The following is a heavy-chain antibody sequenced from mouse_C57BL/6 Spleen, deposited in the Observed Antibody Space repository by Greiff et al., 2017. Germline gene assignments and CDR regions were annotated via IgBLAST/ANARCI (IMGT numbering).Heavy chain of an antibody. V-gene: IGHV3-6*01. CDR1: GYSITSGYY. CDR2: ISYDGSN. CDR3: ASGFITTVVAPFDY. J-gene: IGHJ2*01. Sequence: EVKLEESGPGLVKPSQSLSLTCSVTGYSITSGYYWNWIRQFPGNKLEWMGYISYDGSNNYNPSLKNRISITRDTSKNQFFLKLNSVTTEDTATYYCASGFITTVVAPFDYWGQGTTLTVSS. D-gene: IGHD1-1*01.